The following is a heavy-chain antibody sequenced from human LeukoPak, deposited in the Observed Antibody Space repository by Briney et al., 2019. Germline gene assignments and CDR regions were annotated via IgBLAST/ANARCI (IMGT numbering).Heavy chain of an antibody. J-gene: IGHJ4*02. Sequence: PGGSLRLSCAASGFTFSSYGMHWVRQAPGKGLEWVAFIRYDGSNKYYADSVKGRFTISRDNSKNTLYLQMNSLRAEDTAVYYCAIPTPDCSSTSCYTGGFDYWGQGTLVTVSS. CDR2: IRYDGSNK. D-gene: IGHD2-2*02. CDR3: AIPTPDCSSTSCYTGGFDY. V-gene: IGHV3-30*02. CDR1: GFTFSSYG.